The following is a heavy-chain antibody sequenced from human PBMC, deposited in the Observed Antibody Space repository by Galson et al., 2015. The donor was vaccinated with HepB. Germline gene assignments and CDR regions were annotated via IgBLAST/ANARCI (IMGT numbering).Heavy chain of an antibody. D-gene: IGHD3-22*01. CDR3: ARDQDCHPSNVYYDAFDI. CDR2: VQQVGTEK. Sequence: SLRLSCAASGFTFSSYSLSWFRQAPGKGLEWVGNVQQVGTEKNYVDSVKGRFTISRDNSKNSLYLQMNSLRAEDTAVYYCARDQDCHPSNVYYDAFDIWGQGTPVTVSS. J-gene: IGHJ3*02. V-gene: IGHV3-7*01. CDR1: GFTFSSYS.